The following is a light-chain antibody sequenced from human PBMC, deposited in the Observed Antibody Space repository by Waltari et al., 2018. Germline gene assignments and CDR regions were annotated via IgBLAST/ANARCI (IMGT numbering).Light chain of an antibody. Sequence: QTVVTQEPSLSVSPGGTVTLTCAFSSGSASSTSYASWYQQSPGQTAGTLLYRGNIRSSGVPDRFSGSILGNKAVLTITGAQADDEADYYCLMYMGSGIWVFGGGTKLTVL. CDR3: LMYMGSGIWV. J-gene: IGLJ2*01. V-gene: IGLV8-61*01. CDR2: RGN. CDR1: SGSASSTSY.